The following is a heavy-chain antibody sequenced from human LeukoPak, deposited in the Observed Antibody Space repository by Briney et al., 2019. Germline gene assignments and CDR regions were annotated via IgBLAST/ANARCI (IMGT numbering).Heavy chain of an antibody. J-gene: IGHJ4*02. CDR1: GYTFSDYY. V-gene: IGHV1-2*02. Sequence: ASVKVSCKTSGYTFSDYYIHWVRQAPGQGLEWMGWINPNSGGTNYAQKFQGRVTMTRDTSISTAYMELSRLRSDDTAVYYCARDWDALDYWGQGTLVTVSS. CDR2: INPNSGGT. D-gene: IGHD1-26*01. CDR3: ARDWDALDY.